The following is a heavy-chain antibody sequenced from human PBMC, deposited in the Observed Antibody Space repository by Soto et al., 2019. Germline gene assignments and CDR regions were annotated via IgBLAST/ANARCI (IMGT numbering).Heavy chain of an antibody. CDR1: GGSFSGSY. J-gene: IGHJ4*02. Sequence: QVQLQQWGAGLLKPSETLSLTCAVYGGSFSGSYWSWIRQPPGKGLEWIGEINHSGSTNYNPSLKSRVTISVDTSKNQFSLKLSSVTAADTAVYYCARAASWAAAGTGDDWGQGTLVTVSS. CDR2: INHSGST. CDR3: ARAASWAAAGTGDD. V-gene: IGHV4-34*01. D-gene: IGHD6-13*01.